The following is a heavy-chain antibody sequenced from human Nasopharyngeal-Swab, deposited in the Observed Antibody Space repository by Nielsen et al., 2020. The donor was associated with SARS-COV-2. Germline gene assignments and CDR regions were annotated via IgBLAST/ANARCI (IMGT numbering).Heavy chain of an antibody. J-gene: IGHJ4*02. CDR3: ASDRYSGSYYDY. D-gene: IGHD1-26*01. CDR2: ISSSSSYI. CDR1: GFTVSSNY. Sequence: GGSLRLSCAASGFTVSSNYMSWVRQAPGKGLEWVSSISSSSSYIYYADSVKGRFTISRDNAKNSLYLQMNSLRAEDTAVYYCASDRYSGSYYDYWGQGTLVTVSS. V-gene: IGHV3-21*01.